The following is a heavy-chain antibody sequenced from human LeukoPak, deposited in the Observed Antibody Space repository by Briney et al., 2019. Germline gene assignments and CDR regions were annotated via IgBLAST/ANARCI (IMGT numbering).Heavy chain of an antibody. CDR3: ASGELNYYDSSGSCLYYGMDV. CDR1: GGSINSGDYY. J-gene: IGHJ6*02. V-gene: IGHV4-30-4*01. CDR2: IYYNGST. Sequence: SQTLSLTCIVSGGSINSGDYYWSWIRQPPGKGLEWIGYIYYNGSTYYNPSLKSRVTISVDTSKNQFSLKLTSVTAADTAVYYCASGELNYYDSSGSCLYYGMDVWGQGTTVTVSS. D-gene: IGHD3-22*01.